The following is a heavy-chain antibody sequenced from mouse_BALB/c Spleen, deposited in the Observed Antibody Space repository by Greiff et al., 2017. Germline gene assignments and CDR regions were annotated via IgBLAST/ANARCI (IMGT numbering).Heavy chain of an antibody. CDR3: ARYGSSYGAMDY. Sequence: VQLKESGAELVKPGASVKLSCTASGFNIKDTYMHWVKQRPEQGLEWIGRIDPANGNTKYDPKFQGKATITADTSSNTAYLQLSSLTSEDTAVYYCARYGSSYGAMDYWGQGTSVTVSS. J-gene: IGHJ4*01. CDR2: IDPANGNT. D-gene: IGHD1-1*01. V-gene: IGHV14-3*02. CDR1: GFNIKDTY.